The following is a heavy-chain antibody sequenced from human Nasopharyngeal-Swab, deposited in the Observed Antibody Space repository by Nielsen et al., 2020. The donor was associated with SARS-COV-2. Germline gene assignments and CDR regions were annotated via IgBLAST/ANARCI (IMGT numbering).Heavy chain of an antibody. CDR1: GYSFISYC. CDR2: ICPGDSDT. Sequence: GESLKISCKGSGYSFISYCIAWVRQMPGKGLEWMGIICPGDSDTRYNPSFQGQVTISADKSITTAYLQWSSLKASDTAIYYCARLRDFMPTSSNLYFWGQGTLVTVSS. V-gene: IGHV5-51*01. CDR3: ARLRDFMPTSSNLYF. J-gene: IGHJ4*02. D-gene: IGHD6-13*01.